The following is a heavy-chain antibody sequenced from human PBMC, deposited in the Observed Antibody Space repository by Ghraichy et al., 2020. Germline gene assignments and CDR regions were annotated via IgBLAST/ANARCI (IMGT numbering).Heavy chain of an antibody. D-gene: IGHD3-16*01. J-gene: IGHJ4*02. Sequence: WGSLRLSCAASGFTFSNYWMAWARQAPGKGLDWVATIKPDGRETYYVDSVKGRFTISRDNAKNSLYLQMSSLRAEDTAVYYCTRGGTGECDYWGQGTLVTVSS. V-gene: IGHV3-7*01. CDR3: TRGGTGECDY. CDR2: IKPDGRET. CDR1: GFTFSNYW.